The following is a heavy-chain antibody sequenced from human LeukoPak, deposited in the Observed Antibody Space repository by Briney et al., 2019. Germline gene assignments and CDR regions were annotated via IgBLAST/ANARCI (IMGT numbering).Heavy chain of an antibody. V-gene: IGHV5-51*01. J-gene: IGHJ4*02. CDR3: ARPLDYGDYEALGY. CDR1: GYTFSTYW. CDR2: IYPGDSDT. D-gene: IGHD4-17*01. Sequence: SGESLKISCEAFGYTFSTYWIGWVRQMPGKGLEWMGIIYPGDSDTRYSPSFQGQVTISADKSISTAYLQWSSLKASDTAMYYCARPLDYGDYEALGYWGQGTLVTVSS.